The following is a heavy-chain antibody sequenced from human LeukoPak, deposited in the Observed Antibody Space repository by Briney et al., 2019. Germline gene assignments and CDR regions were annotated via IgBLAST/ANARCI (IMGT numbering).Heavy chain of an antibody. V-gene: IGHV3-48*03. CDR2: IRSSGSTI. CDR1: GFTFSSYV. D-gene: IGHD5-18*01. J-gene: IGHJ4*02. Sequence: GGSLRLSCAASGFTFSSYVMNWVRQAPGKGLEWVSYIRSSGSTIYYADSVKGRFTISRDNAKNSLYLQMNSLRAEDAAVYYCARDGGYSYGSHVCDNWGQGTLVTVSS. CDR3: ARDGGYSYGSHVCDN.